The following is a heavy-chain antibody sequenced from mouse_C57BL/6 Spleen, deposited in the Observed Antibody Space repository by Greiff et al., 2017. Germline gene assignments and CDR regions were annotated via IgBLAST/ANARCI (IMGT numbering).Heavy chain of an antibody. J-gene: IGHJ2*01. Sequence: QVQLQQPGAELVRPGTSVKLSCKASGYTFTSYWMHWVKQRPGQGLEWIGVIDPSDSYTNYNQKFKGKATLTVDTSSSTAYMQLSSLTSEDSAVYYCARGTTVVVDYWGQGTTRTVSS. CDR3: ARGTTVVVDY. CDR1: GYTFTSYW. D-gene: IGHD1-1*01. V-gene: IGHV1-59*01. CDR2: IDPSDSYT.